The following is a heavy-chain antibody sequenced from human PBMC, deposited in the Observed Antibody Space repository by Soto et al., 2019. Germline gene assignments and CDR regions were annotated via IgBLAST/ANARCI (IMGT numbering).Heavy chain of an antibody. V-gene: IGHV2-5*02. CDR2: IYWDDDK. J-gene: IGHJ5*02. Sequence: QITLKESGPTLVKPTQTLTLTCTFCGFSLTTRGVGVGWIRQPPGKALECLALIYWDDDKRYSPSLQSRLSITKDTSKNQVVLTMTNVDPLDTATFYCAHIPNYYQYDWFDPWGQGTLVSVSS. CDR1: GFSLTTRGVG. D-gene: IGHD3-16*01. CDR3: AHIPNYYQYDWFDP.